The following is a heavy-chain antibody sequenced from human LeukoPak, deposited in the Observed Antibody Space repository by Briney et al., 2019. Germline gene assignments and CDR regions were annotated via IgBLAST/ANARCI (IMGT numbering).Heavy chain of an antibody. J-gene: IGHJ4*02. D-gene: IGHD5-24*01. CDR2: ISYDGSNK. CDR3: AGLQDPYYFDY. Sequence: GGSLRLSCAASGFTFSSYGMHWVRQAPGKGLEWVAVISYDGSNKYYADSVKGRFTISRDISKNTLYLQMNSLRAEDTAVYYCAGLQDPYYFDYWGQGTLVTVSS. V-gene: IGHV3-30*03. CDR1: GFTFSSYG.